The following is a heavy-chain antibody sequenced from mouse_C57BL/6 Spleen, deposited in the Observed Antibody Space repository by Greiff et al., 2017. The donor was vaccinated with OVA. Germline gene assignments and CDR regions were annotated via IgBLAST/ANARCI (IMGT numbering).Heavy chain of an antibody. V-gene: IGHV5-4*01. J-gene: IGHJ4*01. Sequence: EVQGVESGGGLVKPGGSLKLSCAASGFTFSSYAMSWVRQTPEKRLEWVATISDGGSYTYYPDNVKGRFTISRDNAKNNLYLQMSHLKSEDTAMYYCAREQLRLYDDMDYWGQGTSVTVSS. CDR1: GFTFSSYA. CDR3: AREQLRLYDDMDY. CDR2: ISDGGSYT. D-gene: IGHD3-2*02.